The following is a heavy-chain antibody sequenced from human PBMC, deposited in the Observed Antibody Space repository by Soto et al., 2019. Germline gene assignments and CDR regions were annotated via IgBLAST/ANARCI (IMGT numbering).Heavy chain of an antibody. CDR2: IYYSGTT. J-gene: IGHJ4*02. CDR3: VRRGAGASDFDF. V-gene: IGHV4-39*01. Sequence: SETLSLTCIVSGDSINSRSYYWGWIRQPPGKGLEWIGSIYYSGTTYYNSSLKSRITISVDTSRNQFSLRLSSVTAADTAVYYCVRRGAGASDFDFWGQGILVTVS. CDR1: GDSINSRSYY. D-gene: IGHD1-26*01.